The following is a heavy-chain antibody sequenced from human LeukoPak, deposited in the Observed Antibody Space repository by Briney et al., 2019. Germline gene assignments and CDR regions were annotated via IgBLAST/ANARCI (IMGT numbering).Heavy chain of an antibody. CDR1: GGSFSGYY. V-gene: IGHV4-34*01. CDR2: INHSGST. Sequence: KPSETLSLTCAVYGGSFSGYYWSWIRQPPGKGLEWIGEINHSGSTNYNPSLKSRVTISVDTSKNQFSLKLSSVTAADTAAYYCARRPRMVATSRLYYYGMDVWGQGTTVTVSS. D-gene: IGHD5-12*01. J-gene: IGHJ6*02. CDR3: ARRPRMVATSRLYYYGMDV.